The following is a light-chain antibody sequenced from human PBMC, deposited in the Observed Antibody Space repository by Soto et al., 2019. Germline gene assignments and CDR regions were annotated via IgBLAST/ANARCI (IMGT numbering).Light chain of an antibody. V-gene: IGKV3-11*01. CDR3: QQRANWLPLA. CDR1: QSVSSY. J-gene: IGKJ4*01. Sequence: EIVLTQSPATLSLSPGERATLSCRASQSVSSYLAWYQHKPGQAPRLLIYDASNRATGIPARFSGSGSGTDFTLTISSLEPEDSAVYYCQQRANWLPLAFGGGTKVEI. CDR2: DAS.